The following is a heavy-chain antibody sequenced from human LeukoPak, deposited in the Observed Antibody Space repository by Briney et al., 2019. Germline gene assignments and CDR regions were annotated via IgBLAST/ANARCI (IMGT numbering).Heavy chain of an antibody. D-gene: IGHD3-22*01. CDR3: AKDGGYYYDSSGDAFDI. J-gene: IGHJ3*02. Sequence: GGSLRLSCVASGFTFSSYAMSWVRQAPGKGLEWVSAISGSGGSTYYADSVKGRFTISRDNSKNTLYLQMNSLRAEDTAVYYCAKDGGYYYDSSGDAFDIWGQGTMVTVSS. CDR2: ISGSGGST. V-gene: IGHV3-23*01. CDR1: GFTFSSYA.